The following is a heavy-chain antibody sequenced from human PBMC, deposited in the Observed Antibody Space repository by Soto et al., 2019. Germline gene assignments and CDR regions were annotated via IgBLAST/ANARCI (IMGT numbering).Heavy chain of an antibody. V-gene: IGHV4-39*01. CDR2: IYYSGST. Sequence: SETLSLTCTVSGGSISSSSYYWGWIRQPPGKGLEWIGSIYYSGSTYYNPSLKSRVTISVDTSKNQFSLKLSSVTAADTAVYYCMLGSGWKDFDYWGQGTLVTVPS. J-gene: IGHJ4*02. CDR1: GGSISSSSYY. CDR3: MLGSGWKDFDY. D-gene: IGHD3-22*01.